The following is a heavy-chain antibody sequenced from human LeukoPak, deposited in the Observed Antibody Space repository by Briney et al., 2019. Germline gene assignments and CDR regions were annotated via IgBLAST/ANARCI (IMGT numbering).Heavy chain of an antibody. V-gene: IGHV3-21*01. CDR2: ISSSSSYI. CDR1: GFTFSSYS. CDR3: ARAGSRGYGSGSFYAFDI. D-gene: IGHD3-10*01. J-gene: IGHJ3*02. Sequence: PGGSLRLSCAASGFTFSSYSMNWVRQAPGKGLDWVSSISSSSSYIYYADSVKGRFTISRDNAKNSLYLQMNSLRAEDTAVYYCARAGSRGYGSGSFYAFDIWGQGTMVTVSS.